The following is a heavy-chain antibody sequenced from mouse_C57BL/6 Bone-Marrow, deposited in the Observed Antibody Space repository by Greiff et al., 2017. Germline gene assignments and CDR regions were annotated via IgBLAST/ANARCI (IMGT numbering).Heavy chain of an antibody. CDR1: GYTFTDYY. J-gene: IGHJ2*01. CDR3: ASYDGYYVEFDY. Sequence: EVQLQQSGPELVKPGASVKISCKASGYTFTDYYMNWVKQSHGQSLEWIGDINPNNGGTSYNQKFKGKATLTVDKSSSTAYMELRSLTSEDSAVYYCASYDGYYVEFDYWGQGTTLTVSS. V-gene: IGHV1-26*01. D-gene: IGHD2-3*01. CDR2: INPNNGGT.